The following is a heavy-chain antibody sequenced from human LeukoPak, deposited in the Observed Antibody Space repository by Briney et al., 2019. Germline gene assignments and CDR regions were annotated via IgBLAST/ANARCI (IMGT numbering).Heavy chain of an antibody. V-gene: IGHV1-2*02. D-gene: IGHD5-12*01. CDR2: INPNSGGT. J-gene: IGHJ1*01. CDR1: GYTFTGYY. CDR3: ARPPIGGYAYPEYFQH. Sequence: GASVKVSCKASGYTFTGYYMHWVRQAPGQGLEWMGWINPNSGGTNYAQKFQGRVTMTRDTSISTAYMELSSLRSEDTAVYYCARPPIGGYAYPEYFQHWGQGTLVTVSS.